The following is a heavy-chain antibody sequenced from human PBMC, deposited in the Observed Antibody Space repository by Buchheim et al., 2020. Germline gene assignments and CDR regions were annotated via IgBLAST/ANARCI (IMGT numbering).Heavy chain of an antibody. V-gene: IGHV3-7*01. CDR3: ARGPYPRTQYYYDSSGYYFDY. J-gene: IGHJ4*02. CDR1: GFTFSSYW. Sequence: EVQLVESGGGLVQPGGSLRLSCAASGFTFSSYWMSWVRQAPGKGLEWVANIKQDGSEKYYVDSVKGRFTISRDNAKKSLYLQMNSLRAEDTAVYYCARGPYPRTQYYYDSSGYYFDYWGQGTL. CDR2: IKQDGSEK. D-gene: IGHD3-22*01.